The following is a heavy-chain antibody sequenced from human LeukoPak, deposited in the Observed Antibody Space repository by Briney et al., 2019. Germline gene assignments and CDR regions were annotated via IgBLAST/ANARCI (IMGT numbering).Heavy chain of an antibody. J-gene: IGHJ6*03. CDR3: ARGTVSMYYMDV. D-gene: IGHD5/OR15-5a*01. CDR2: IYYSGST. Sequence: SETLSLTCTVSGGSMNSYSWSWIRQPPGKGLEWIANIYYSGSTNYNPSLKSRVTISLDTSKNQVSLRLSSVTAADTAMYYCARGTVSMYYMDVWGKGTTVTISS. V-gene: IGHV4-59*01. CDR1: GGSMNSYS.